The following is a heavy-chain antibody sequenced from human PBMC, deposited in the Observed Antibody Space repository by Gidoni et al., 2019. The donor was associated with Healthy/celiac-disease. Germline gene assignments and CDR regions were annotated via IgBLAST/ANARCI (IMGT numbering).Heavy chain of an antibody. D-gene: IGHD3-22*01. V-gene: IGHV4-39*01. CDR3: ARRLSSGFSPFDY. CDR2: IYYSGST. Sequence: SIYYSGSTYYNPSLKSRVTISVDTSKNQFSLKLSSVTAADTAVYYCARRLSSGFSPFDYWGQGTLVTVSS. J-gene: IGHJ4*02.